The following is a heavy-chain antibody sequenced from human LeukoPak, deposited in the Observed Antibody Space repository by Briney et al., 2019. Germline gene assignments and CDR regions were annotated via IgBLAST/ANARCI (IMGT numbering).Heavy chain of an antibody. CDR2: ISHDGNNK. J-gene: IGHJ4*02. Sequence: GGSLRLSCAASGFTFSSYSMNWVRQAPGKGLEWVAVISHDGNNKHYADSVKGRFTISRDNSKNTLYLQMNSLRPEDTAVYSCARDRKSTWSFDYWGQGILVTVSS. V-gene: IGHV3-30*03. D-gene: IGHD6-13*01. CDR3: ARDRKSTWSFDY. CDR1: GFTFSSYS.